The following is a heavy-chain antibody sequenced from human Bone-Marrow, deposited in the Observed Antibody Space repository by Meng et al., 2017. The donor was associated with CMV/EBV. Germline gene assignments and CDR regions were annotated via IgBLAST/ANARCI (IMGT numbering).Heavy chain of an antibody. CDR2: IYTSGST. CDR1: GGSISSGSYY. D-gene: IGHD5-24*01. V-gene: IGHV4-61*02. J-gene: IGHJ5*02. CDR3: ARGSGDGYNLGWFDP. Sequence: QGQQQESGPGLVKPSQTLSLTCTVSGGSISSGSYYWSWIRQPAGKGLEWIGRIYTSGSTNYNPSLKSRVTISVDTSKNQFSLKLSSVTAADTAVYYCARGSGDGYNLGWFDPWGQGTLVTASS.